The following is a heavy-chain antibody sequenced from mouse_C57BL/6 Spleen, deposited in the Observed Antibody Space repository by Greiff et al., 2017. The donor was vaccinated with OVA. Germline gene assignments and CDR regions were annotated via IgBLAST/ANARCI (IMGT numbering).Heavy chain of an antibody. CDR2: INPSNGGT. D-gene: IGHD3-1*01. V-gene: IGHV1-53*01. CDR1: GYTFTSYW. Sequence: QVQLKQPGTELVKPGASVKLSCKASGYTFTSYWMHWVKQRPGQGLEWIGNINPSNGGTNYNEKFKSKATLTVDKSSSTAYMQLSSLTSEDSAVYYCARLGLRGTWFAYWGQGTLVTVSA. J-gene: IGHJ3*01. CDR3: ARLGLRGTWFAY.